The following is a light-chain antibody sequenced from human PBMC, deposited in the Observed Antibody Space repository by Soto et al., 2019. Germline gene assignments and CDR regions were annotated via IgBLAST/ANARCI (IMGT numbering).Light chain of an antibody. V-gene: IGKV3D-7*01. Sequence: EIVLTQSPGTLSLSPGERATLSCRASQSVSSKYLAWYQQKPGQAPRLLIYDASDRPPGVPARFSGSGSGTSFTLTITSLQPEDFATYYCLQADTFPITFGQGTRLEIK. CDR1: QSVSSKY. J-gene: IGKJ5*01. CDR2: DAS. CDR3: LQADTFPIT.